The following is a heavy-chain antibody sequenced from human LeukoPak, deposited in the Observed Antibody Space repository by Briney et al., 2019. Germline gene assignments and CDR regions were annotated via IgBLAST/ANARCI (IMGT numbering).Heavy chain of an antibody. D-gene: IGHD3-9*01. CDR3: ASHGRYFDWSPINAFNI. J-gene: IGHJ3*02. CDR2: ISSSSSII. CDR1: GFTFSTYS. V-gene: IGHV3-48*04. Sequence: GGSLRLSCAASGFTFSTYSMNWVRQAPGKGLEWVSYISSSSSIINYAESVRGRFTISRDNAKNSLFLQMNSLRAEDTAVYFCASHGRYFDWSPINAFNIWGQGTMVTVSS.